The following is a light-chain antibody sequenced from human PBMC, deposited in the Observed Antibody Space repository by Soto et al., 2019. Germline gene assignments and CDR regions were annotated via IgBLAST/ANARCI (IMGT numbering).Light chain of an antibody. CDR3: QQYNSCPSRYT. J-gene: IGKJ2*01. CDR2: GAS. V-gene: IGKV3-15*01. Sequence: EIVMTQSPATLSVSPGGRATLSYRASQSVKSYLAWYQQRPGQPPRLLIYGASTRATGIPARFSGSGSGTQFALTISGLPYENFAYYFGQQYNSCPSRYTFGQGPKLEI. CDR1: QSVKSY.